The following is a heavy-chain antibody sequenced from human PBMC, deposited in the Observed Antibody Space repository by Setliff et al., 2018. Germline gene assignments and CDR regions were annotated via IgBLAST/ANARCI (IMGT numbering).Heavy chain of an antibody. CDR3: ATRLGDF. Sequence: GSLRLSCAAPGFTFSDAWMNWVRQAPGKGLEWVGRIKSKADGGTADFAAPVKGRFTISRDDSKNTMSLQMNSLKTEDTAVYFCATRLGDFWGQGTLVTVSS. V-gene: IGHV3-15*01. CDR1: GFTFSDAW. J-gene: IGHJ4*02. CDR2: IKSKADGGTA.